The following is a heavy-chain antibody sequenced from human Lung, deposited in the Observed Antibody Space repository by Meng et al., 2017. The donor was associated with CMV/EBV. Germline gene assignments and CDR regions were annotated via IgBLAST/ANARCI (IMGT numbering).Heavy chain of an antibody. CDR1: ARFFSCSNW. CDR2: IYHRGST. D-gene: IGHD6-19*01. Sequence: SGPGLRQPSGSRALTWPGRARFFSCSNWWSWVRQPPGKWLEWIGEIYHRGSTNYNPSLKSRVTISVDKSKYQFSLKLSSVTAADTAMYYCASFPPPGKQWLVTDYWGQGTLVTVSS. V-gene: IGHV4-4*02. CDR3: ASFPPPGKQWLVTDY. J-gene: IGHJ4*02.